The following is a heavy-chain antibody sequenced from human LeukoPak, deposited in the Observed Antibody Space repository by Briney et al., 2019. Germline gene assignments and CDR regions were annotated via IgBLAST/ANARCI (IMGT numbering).Heavy chain of an antibody. CDR3: ARDPGGYSYGEEKLDY. CDR1: GFTFSGYA. Sequence: GRSLRLSCAASGFTFSGYAMHWVRQAPGKGLEWVAVISYDGSNKHYADSVKGRFTISRDSSKNTLYLQMNSLRAEDTAVYYCARDPGGYSYGEEKLDYWGQGTLVTVSS. D-gene: IGHD5-18*01. CDR2: ISYDGSNK. V-gene: IGHV3-30-3*01. J-gene: IGHJ4*02.